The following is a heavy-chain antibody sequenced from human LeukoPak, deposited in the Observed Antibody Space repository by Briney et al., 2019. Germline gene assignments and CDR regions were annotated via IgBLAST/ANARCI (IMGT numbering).Heavy chain of an antibody. CDR2: ISYDGSNK. CDR1: GFTFSHYW. D-gene: IGHD3-9*01. Sequence: PGGSLRLSCAASGFTFSHYWMSWVRQAPGKGLEWVAVISYDGSNKYYADSVKGRFTISRDNSKNTLYLQMNSLRAEDTAVYYCAKDVEDGLNNVLRYFDWLYYYYYGMDVWGQGTTVTVSS. CDR3: AKDVEDGLNNVLRYFDWLYYYYYGMDV. J-gene: IGHJ6*02. V-gene: IGHV3-30*18.